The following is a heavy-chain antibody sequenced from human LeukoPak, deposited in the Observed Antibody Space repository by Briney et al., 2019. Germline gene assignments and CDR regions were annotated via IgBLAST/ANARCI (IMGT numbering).Heavy chain of an antibody. CDR3: AKRMTTGSAKNYYYYGMDV. J-gene: IGHJ6*02. CDR1: GYTFTSYG. V-gene: IGHV1-18*01. D-gene: IGHD4-11*01. Sequence: ASVKVSCKASGYTFTSYGISWVRQAPGQGLEWMGWISAYNGNTNYAQKLQGRVTMTTDTSTSTAYMELRSLRSDDTAVYYCAKRMTTGSAKNYYYYGMDVWGQGTTVTVSS. CDR2: ISAYNGNT.